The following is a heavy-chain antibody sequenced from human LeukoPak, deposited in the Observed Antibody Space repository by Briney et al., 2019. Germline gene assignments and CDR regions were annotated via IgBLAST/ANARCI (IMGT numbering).Heavy chain of an antibody. Sequence: PGGSLRLSCAASGFTFSSYGMHWVRQAPGKGLEWVAVISYDGSNKYYADSVKGRFTISRDNAKNTLYLQMNSLRAEDTAVYYCASADIAVAGTVNYYYGMDVWGQGTTVTVSS. J-gene: IGHJ6*02. CDR1: GFTFSSYG. CDR2: ISYDGSNK. D-gene: IGHD6-19*01. V-gene: IGHV3-30*03. CDR3: ASADIAVAGTVNYYYGMDV.